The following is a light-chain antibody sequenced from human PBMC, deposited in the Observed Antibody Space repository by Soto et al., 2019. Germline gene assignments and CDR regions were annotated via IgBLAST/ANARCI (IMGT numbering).Light chain of an antibody. J-gene: IGLJ3*02. CDR3: SSYTNTAALAV. V-gene: IGLV2-8*01. CDR1: SSDVGGYNY. CDR2: EVS. Sequence: QSALTQPPSASGSPGQSVTISCTGTSSDVGGYNYVSWYQQHPGKAPKLMIYEVSKRPSGVPDRFSGSKSGNTASLTVSGLQAEDEADYYCSSYTNTAALAVFGEGTKLTVL.